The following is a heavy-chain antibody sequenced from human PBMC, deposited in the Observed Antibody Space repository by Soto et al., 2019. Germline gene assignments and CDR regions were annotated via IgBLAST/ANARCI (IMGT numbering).Heavy chain of an antibody. CDR1: GGSFSGYY. CDR2: INHSGST. D-gene: IGHD3-3*01. J-gene: IGHJ4*02. Sequence: PSETLSLTXAVYGGSFSGYYWSWIRQPPGKGLEWIGEINHSGSTNYNPSLKSRVTISVDTSKNQFSLKLSSVTAADTAVYYCARSPYDFWRGYQKAYFDYWGQGTLVTVSS. CDR3: ARSPYDFWRGYQKAYFDY. V-gene: IGHV4-34*01.